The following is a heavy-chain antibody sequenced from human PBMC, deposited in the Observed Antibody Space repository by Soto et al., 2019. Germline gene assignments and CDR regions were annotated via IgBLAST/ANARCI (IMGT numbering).Heavy chain of an antibody. J-gene: IGHJ5*02. CDR3: AKRVGYYDILTGYYEFDP. Sequence: GRSLRLSCAASGFTFSSYGMHWVRQAPGKGLERVAVISYDGSNKYYADSVKGRFTISRDNSKNTLYLQMNSLRAEDTAVYYCAKRVGYYDILTGYYEFDPWGQGP. V-gene: IGHV3-30*18. D-gene: IGHD3-9*01. CDR2: ISYDGSNK. CDR1: GFTFSSYG.